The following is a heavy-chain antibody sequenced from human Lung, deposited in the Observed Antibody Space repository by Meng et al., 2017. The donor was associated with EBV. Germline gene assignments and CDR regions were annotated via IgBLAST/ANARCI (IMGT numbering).Heavy chain of an antibody. CDR3: ARASYGSGSPLGESWFDP. CDR1: GGSISSGGYY. V-gene: IGHV4-31*03. CDR2: IHSSGST. Sequence: QGQGQESVPGLVKPSQTLSLTCTVSGGSISSGGYYWSWIRQHPGKGLEWIGYIHSSGSTYYNPSLRSRLTISVDTSKNQFSLKLGSVTAADTAVYYCARASYGSGSPLGESWFDPWGQGTLVTVSS. J-gene: IGHJ5*02. D-gene: IGHD3-10*01.